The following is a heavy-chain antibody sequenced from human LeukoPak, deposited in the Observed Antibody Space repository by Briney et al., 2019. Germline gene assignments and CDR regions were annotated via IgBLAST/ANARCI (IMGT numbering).Heavy chain of an antibody. D-gene: IGHD6-19*01. CDR2: IYYSGST. CDR3: ARLSSRWYFSPDY. CDR1: GGSISSGGYY. J-gene: IGHJ4*02. V-gene: IGHV4-31*03. Sequence: SETLSLTCTVSGGSISSGGYYWIWIRQHPGKGLEWIGYIYYSGSTYYNPSLKSRVTISVDTSKNQFSLNLSSVTAADTAVYYCARLSSRWYFSPDYWGQGTLVTVSS.